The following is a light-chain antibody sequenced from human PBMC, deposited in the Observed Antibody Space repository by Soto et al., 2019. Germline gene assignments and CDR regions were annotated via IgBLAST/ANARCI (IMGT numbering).Light chain of an antibody. Sequence: EVVMTQSPATLSVSAGERATLSCRASQSVTTNLAWYQQKPGQVPRLLIYGASTRATGIPARFSGSGSGTEFILAIGSLQSEDFAVYCCQQFDSWPLTFGQGTRLEIK. CDR2: GAS. CDR3: QQFDSWPLT. J-gene: IGKJ5*01. CDR1: QSVTTN. V-gene: IGKV3-15*01.